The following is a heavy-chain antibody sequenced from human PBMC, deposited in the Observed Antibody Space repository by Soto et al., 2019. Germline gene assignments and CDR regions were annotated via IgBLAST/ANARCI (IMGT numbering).Heavy chain of an antibody. CDR3: AKRRGDMDV. CDR1: GGTFSSYT. Sequence: QVQLVQSGAEVKKPGSSVKVSCKASGGTFSSYTISWVRQAPGQGLEWMGRIIPILGIANYAQKFQGRVTITADKPPSTAYMELSSLRSEDTAVYYCAKRRGDMDVWGQGTTVTVSS. V-gene: IGHV1-69*02. D-gene: IGHD3-16*01. J-gene: IGHJ6*02. CDR2: IIPILGIA.